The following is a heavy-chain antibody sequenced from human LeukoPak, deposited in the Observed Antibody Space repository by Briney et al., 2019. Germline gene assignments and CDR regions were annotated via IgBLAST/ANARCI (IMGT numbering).Heavy chain of an antibody. J-gene: IGHJ6*02. CDR3: ARGSGEIIRSDYYYYGTDV. D-gene: IGHD3-3*01. CDR2: IYNSGRT. CDR1: GGSISGYY. V-gene: IGHV4-59*01. Sequence: SETLSLTCTVSGGSISGYYWSWIRQLPGKGLEWIGYIYNSGRTNYNPSLQSRVTTSVDTSRNQFSLKLRSVTAADTAVYYCARGSGEIIRSDYYYYGTDVWGQGTTVTVSS.